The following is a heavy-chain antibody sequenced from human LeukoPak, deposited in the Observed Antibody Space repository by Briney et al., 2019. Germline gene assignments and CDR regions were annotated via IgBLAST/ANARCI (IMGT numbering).Heavy chain of an antibody. Sequence: TLSLTCTVSGGSISSGDYYWNWIRQPPGKGLEWIGYISYSGSTYFNPSLRSRVTISVDTSENQFSLKLSSVTAAETAVYYFARETYYYDSSGLPHYYMDVWGKGTTVTVSS. CDR1: GGSISSGDYY. CDR2: ISYSGST. D-gene: IGHD3-22*01. CDR3: ARETYYYDSSGLPHYYMDV. V-gene: IGHV4-30-4*08. J-gene: IGHJ6*03.